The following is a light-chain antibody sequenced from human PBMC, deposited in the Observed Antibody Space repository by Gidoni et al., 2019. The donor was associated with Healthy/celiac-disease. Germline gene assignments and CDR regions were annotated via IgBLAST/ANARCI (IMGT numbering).Light chain of an antibody. CDR1: SSDVGGYND. CDR3: CSYAGRRVV. J-gene: IGLJ2*01. CDR2: DVS. Sequence: QSALTQPRSVSGSPGQSVTISCTGTSSDVGGYNDVSWSQQRPGKAPKLMIYDVSKRPSGVPDRFSGSKSGNTASLTISGLQAEDEADYYCCSYAGRRVVFGGGTKLTVL. V-gene: IGLV2-11*01.